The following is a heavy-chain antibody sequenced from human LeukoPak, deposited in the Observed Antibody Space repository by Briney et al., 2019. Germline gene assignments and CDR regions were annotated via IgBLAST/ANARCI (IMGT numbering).Heavy chain of an antibody. D-gene: IGHD2-2*01. CDR1: GFTFSSYA. Sequence: PGRSLRLSCAASGFTFSSYAMHWVRQAPGKGLEWVAVISYDGSNKYYADSVKGRFTISRDNSKNTLYLQMNSLRAEDTAVYYCAKALGYCSSTSCSWGWYYYGMDVWGQGTTVTVSS. V-gene: IGHV3-30*04. CDR3: AKALGYCSSTSCSWGWYYYGMDV. J-gene: IGHJ6*02. CDR2: ISYDGSNK.